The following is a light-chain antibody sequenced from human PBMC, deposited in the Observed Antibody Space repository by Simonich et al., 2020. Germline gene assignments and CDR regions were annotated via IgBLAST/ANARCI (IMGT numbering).Light chain of an antibody. CDR1: QSVLYNSNNKNY. CDR2: WAS. V-gene: IGKV4-1*01. CDR3: QQYYSTPYT. J-gene: IGKJ2*01. Sequence: DIVMTQSPDSLAVSLGERATIKCKSSQSVLYNSNNKNYLSGYQQKPGQPTKLLIYWASTRESGVPDRFSGSGSGTDFTLTISSLQAEDVAVYYCQQYYSTPYTFGQGTKLEIK.